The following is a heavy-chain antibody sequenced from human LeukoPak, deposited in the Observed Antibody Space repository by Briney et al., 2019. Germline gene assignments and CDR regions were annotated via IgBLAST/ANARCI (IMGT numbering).Heavy chain of an antibody. CDR2: ISYDGSSQ. V-gene: IGHV3-30*18. D-gene: IGHD3-22*01. Sequence: GRSLRLSCAASGFTFSSHGMHWVRQAPGKGLEWVAVISYDGSSQYYADSVKGRFIISRDNSKNTLYLQMNSLRTEDRAVYYCAKGFDYYDTSGPFDYWGQGTLVTVSS. CDR3: AKGFDYYDTSGPFDY. J-gene: IGHJ4*02. CDR1: GFTFSSHG.